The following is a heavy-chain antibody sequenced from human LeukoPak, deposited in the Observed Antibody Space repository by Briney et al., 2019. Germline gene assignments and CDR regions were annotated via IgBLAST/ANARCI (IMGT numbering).Heavy chain of an antibody. Sequence: GGSLRLSCAASGFTVSSNYMSWVRQAPGKGLEWVSVIYSGGSTEYADSVKGRFIISRDNSKNTLYLQMNSLRAEDTAVYYCARESGSYYGVTLDYWGQGTLVTVSS. J-gene: IGHJ4*02. D-gene: IGHD1-26*01. CDR1: GFTVSSNY. CDR3: ARESGSYYGVTLDY. CDR2: IYSGGST. V-gene: IGHV3-66*01.